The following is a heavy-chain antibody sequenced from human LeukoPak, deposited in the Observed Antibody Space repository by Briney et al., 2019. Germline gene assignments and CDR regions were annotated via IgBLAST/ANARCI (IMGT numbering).Heavy chain of an antibody. J-gene: IGHJ3*02. D-gene: IGHD6-13*01. Sequence: ASVKVSCKASGYTFTGYYMHWVRQAPGQGLEWMGWINPNSGGTNYAQKFQGRVTMTRDTSISTAYMELSRLRSDDTAVYYCARPEWAAAANDVFDIWGKGTMVTVSS. V-gene: IGHV1-2*02. CDR2: INPNSGGT. CDR3: ARPEWAAAANDVFDI. CDR1: GYTFTGYY.